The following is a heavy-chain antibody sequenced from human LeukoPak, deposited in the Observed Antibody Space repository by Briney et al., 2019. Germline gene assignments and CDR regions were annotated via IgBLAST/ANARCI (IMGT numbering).Heavy chain of an antibody. J-gene: IGHJ5*02. V-gene: IGHV4-39*07. CDR1: GGSISSSSYY. CDR2: IYYSGST. Sequence: PSETLSLTCTVSGGSISSSSYYWGWIRQPPGKGLEWIGSIYYSGSTYYDPSLKSRVTISVDTSKNQFSLKLSSVTAADTAVYYCARDAGVGVVINWFDPWGQGTLVTVSS. D-gene: IGHD3-3*01. CDR3: ARDAGVGVVINWFDP.